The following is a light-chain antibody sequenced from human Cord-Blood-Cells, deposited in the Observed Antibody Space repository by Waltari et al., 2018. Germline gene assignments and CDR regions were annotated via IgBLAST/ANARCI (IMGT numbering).Light chain of an antibody. J-gene: IGKJ2*01. Sequence: DIQMTQSPSTLSASVGDRVTLTCRASQSISSWLAWYQQKPGKAPKLLIYDASSLESGVPARFSGSGSGTEFTLTISSPQPDDFATYYCQQYNSYSHTFGQGTKLEIK. CDR3: QQYNSYSHT. CDR1: QSISSW. V-gene: IGKV1-5*01. CDR2: DAS.